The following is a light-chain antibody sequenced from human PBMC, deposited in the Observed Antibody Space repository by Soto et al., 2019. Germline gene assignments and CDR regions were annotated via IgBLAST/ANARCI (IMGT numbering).Light chain of an antibody. CDR2: WAS. CDR3: QQYYSTPWT. Sequence: DIVMTQSPDSLAVSLGGRATINCKSSQSVLYLAWYQQKPGQPPKLLIYWASTRASGVPDRFSGSGSGTDFTLTISSLQAEDVAVYYCQQYYSTPWTFGQGTRVEIK. J-gene: IGKJ1*01. V-gene: IGKV4-1*01. CDR1: QSVLY.